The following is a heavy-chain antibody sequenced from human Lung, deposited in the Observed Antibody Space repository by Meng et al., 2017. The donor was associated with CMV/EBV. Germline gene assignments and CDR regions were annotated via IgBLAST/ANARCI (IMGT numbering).Heavy chain of an antibody. J-gene: IGHJ4*02. Sequence: SETLSLTCGIYGGSLSGYYWSWSRPTPGKGLEWIGEIRHSGDITNYNPSLTSRVTISIDTSKKQFSLRLSAVTAADTAVYYCARQYSSSYYSDYWGQGTLVTASS. V-gene: IGHV4-34*01. CDR1: GGSLSGYY. CDR3: ARQYSSSYYSDY. D-gene: IGHD6-6*01. CDR2: IRHSGDIT.